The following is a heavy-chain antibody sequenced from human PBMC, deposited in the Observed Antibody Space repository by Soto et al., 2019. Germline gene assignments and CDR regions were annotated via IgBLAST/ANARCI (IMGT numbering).Heavy chain of an antibody. Sequence: GGSLRLFCAASGFTFSNYAMSWVRLAPGMGLEWVSSISSSGGSMYYAESVRGRLTISRDNSKNTLYLQMNSLRAEDTAVYYCAREIDDNYGMDVWGQGTTVTVSS. V-gene: IGHV3-23*01. CDR1: GFTFSNYA. D-gene: IGHD3-22*01. J-gene: IGHJ6*02. CDR3: AREIDDNYGMDV. CDR2: ISSSGGSM.